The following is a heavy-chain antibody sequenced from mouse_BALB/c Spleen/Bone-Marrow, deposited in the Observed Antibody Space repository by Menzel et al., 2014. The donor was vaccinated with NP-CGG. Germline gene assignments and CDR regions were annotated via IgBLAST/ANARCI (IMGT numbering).Heavy chain of an antibody. Sequence: VQLQESGAELVMPGASVKMSCKASGHTFTDYWMHWVKQRPGQGLEWIGEINPSNGRTNYNEKFKTKATLTVDKSSSTAYMQLSSLTSEDSAVNYCAARLSHLAMDYWGQGTSVTVSS. V-gene: IGHV1S81*02. CDR2: INPSNGRT. CDR1: GHTFTDYW. D-gene: IGHD2-2*01. CDR3: AARLSHLAMDY. J-gene: IGHJ4*01.